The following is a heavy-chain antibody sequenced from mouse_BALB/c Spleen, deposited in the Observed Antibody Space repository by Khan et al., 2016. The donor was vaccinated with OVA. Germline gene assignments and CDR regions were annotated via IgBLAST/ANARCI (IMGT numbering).Heavy chain of an antibody. D-gene: IGHD3-3*01. CDR3: ARPTSAPRDIDV. Sequence: VQLMESGAALVKPGASVDLSCTASGYNIKDTYTHWVKQRPEQGLEGFGRNAPANGNPKYDPKFQVKASITADTSSNTSYLRLSSLTSADTAAYFCARPTSAPRDIDVWGAGTTVTVSS. CDR1: GYNIKDTY. J-gene: IGHJ1*01. CDR2: NAPANGNP. V-gene: IGHV14-3*02.